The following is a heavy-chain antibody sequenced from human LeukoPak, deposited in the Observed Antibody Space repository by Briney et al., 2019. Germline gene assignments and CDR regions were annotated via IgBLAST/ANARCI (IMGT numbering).Heavy chain of an antibody. V-gene: IGHV4-34*01. CDR3: ARSRIPAPGPTH. D-gene: IGHD6-13*01. Sequence: SETLSLTCAVYSGSFSGYSWNWIRQPPGKGLEWIGEINHSGSTNYNPSLKSRVTISVDPSKNQFSLKLSSGTAADTAVYYCARSRIPAPGPTHWGQGTLVTVSS. CDR2: INHSGST. CDR1: SGSFSGYS. J-gene: IGHJ4*02.